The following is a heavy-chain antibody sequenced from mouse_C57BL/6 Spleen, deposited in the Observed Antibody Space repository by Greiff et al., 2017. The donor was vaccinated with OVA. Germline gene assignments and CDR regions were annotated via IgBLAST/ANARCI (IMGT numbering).Heavy chain of an antibody. CDR2: IYPGDGDT. CDR3: ARYDDYAFDY. Sequence: VQLQESGPELVKPGASVKISCKASGYAFSSSWMNWVKQRPGKGLEWIGRIYPGDGDTNYNGKFKGKATLTADKSSSTAYMQLSSLTSEDSAVYFCARYDDYAFDYWGQGTTLTVSS. J-gene: IGHJ2*01. V-gene: IGHV1-82*01. D-gene: IGHD2-4*01. CDR1: GYAFSSSW.